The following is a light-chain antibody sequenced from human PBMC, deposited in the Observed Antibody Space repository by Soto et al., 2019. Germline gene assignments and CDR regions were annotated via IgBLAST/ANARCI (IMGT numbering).Light chain of an antibody. CDR1: QIFNTD. Sequence: PEEKANLYFKTSQIFNTDLARYQQQHGQAPRIVIDNASQMATGSPARFSGSGSATDFTLTISRRKPYDFVVYYFQQRSNGMSTFGQGTRLEIK. V-gene: IGKV3-11*01. CDR2: NAS. J-gene: IGKJ5*01. CDR3: QQRSNGMST.